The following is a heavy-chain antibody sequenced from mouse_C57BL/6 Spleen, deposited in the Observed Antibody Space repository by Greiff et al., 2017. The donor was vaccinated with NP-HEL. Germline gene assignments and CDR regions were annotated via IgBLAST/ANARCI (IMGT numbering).Heavy chain of an antibody. V-gene: IGHV1-19*01. CDR3: ARRSITRVVFDY. CDR1: GYTFTDYY. D-gene: IGHD1-1*01. J-gene: IGHJ2*01. CDR2: INPYNGGT. Sequence: VQLQQSGPVLVKPGASVKMSCKASGYTFTDYYMNWVKQSHGKSLEWIGVINPYNGGTSYNQKFKGKATLTVAKSSSTAYMELNSLTSEDSAVYYCARRSITRVVFDYWGQGTTLTVSS.